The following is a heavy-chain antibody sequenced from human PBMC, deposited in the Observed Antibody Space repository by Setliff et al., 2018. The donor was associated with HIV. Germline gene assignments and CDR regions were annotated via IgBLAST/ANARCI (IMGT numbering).Heavy chain of an antibody. CDR1: GVTFDYYA. V-gene: IGHV3-23*01. J-gene: IGHJ4*02. CDR2: ISGSGDRT. Sequence: GESLKISCAAPGVTFDYYAMAWVRQSPGKGLEWVSGISGSGDRTFYADSVKGRFTISRDNSKNTLYLQMNSLRPEDTAVYYCARLFSSTWYVNRVDSWGQGTQVTVSS. CDR3: ARLFSSTWYVNRVDS. D-gene: IGHD2-15*01.